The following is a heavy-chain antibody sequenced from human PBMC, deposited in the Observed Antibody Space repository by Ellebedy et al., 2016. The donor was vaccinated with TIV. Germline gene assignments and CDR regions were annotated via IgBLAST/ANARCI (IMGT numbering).Heavy chain of an antibody. V-gene: IGHV3-21*01. CDR2: ISSSSSYI. Sequence: GESLKISXAASGFTFSSYSMNWVRQAPGKGLEWVSSISSSSSYIYYADSVKGRFTISRDNAKNSLYLQMNSLRAEDTAVYYCARETTYYDFWSGYGNDAFDIWGQGTMVTVSS. D-gene: IGHD3-3*01. CDR1: GFTFSSYS. CDR3: ARETTYYDFWSGYGNDAFDI. J-gene: IGHJ3*02.